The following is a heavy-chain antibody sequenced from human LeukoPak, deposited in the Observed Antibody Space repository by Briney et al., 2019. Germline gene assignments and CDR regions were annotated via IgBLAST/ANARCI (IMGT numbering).Heavy chain of an antibody. CDR2: ISGSGGST. CDR1: GFTFSSYA. V-gene: IGHV3-23*01. CDR3: AKSLYSSSSTPDAFDI. J-gene: IGHJ3*02. D-gene: IGHD6-6*01. Sequence: GGSLRLSCAASGFTFSSYAMSWVRQAPGKGLEWVSAISGSGGSTYYADSVKGRFTISRDNSKNTLYLQMNSLRAEDTAVYYCAKSLYSSSSTPDAFDIWGQGTMVTVSS.